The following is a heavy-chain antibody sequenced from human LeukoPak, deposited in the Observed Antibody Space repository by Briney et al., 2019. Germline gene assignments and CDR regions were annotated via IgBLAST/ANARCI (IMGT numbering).Heavy chain of an antibody. CDR1: GFTFSSYA. CDR2: ISYDGSNK. J-gene: IGHJ4*02. CDR3: AKVVIAAAGTG. Sequence: GGSLRLSCAASGFTFSSYAMHWVRQAPGKGLEWVAVISYDGSNKYYADSLKGRFTISRDNSKNTLYLQMNSLRAEDTAVYYCAKVVIAAAGTGWGQGTLVTVSS. D-gene: IGHD6-13*01. V-gene: IGHV3-30-3*01.